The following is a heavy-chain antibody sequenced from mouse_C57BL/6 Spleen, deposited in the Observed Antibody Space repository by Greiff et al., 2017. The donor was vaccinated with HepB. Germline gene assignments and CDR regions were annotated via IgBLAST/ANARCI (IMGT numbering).Heavy chain of an antibody. V-gene: IGHV5-9*01. CDR1: GFTFSSYT. CDR3: ARHARSTMVTNY. CDR2: ISGGGGNT. J-gene: IGHJ2*01. Sequence: EVKLMESGGGLVKPGGSLKLSCAASGFTFSSYTMSWVRQTPEKRLEWVATISGGGGNTYYPDSVKGRFTISRDNAKNTLYLQMSSLRSEDTALYYCARHARSTMVTNYWGQGTTLTVSS. D-gene: IGHD2-2*01.